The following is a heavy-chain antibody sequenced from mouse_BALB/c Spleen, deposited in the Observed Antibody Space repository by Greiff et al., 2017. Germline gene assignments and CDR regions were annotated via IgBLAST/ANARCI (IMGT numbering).Heavy chain of an antibody. CDR3: AREGDYDDYYFDY. D-gene: IGHD2-4*01. CDR1: GFSLTSYG. J-gene: IGHJ2*01. CDR2: IWAGGST. V-gene: IGHV2-9*02. Sequence: VKLVESGPGLVAPSQSLSITCTVSGFSLTSYGVHWVRQPPGKGLEWLGVIWAGGSTNYNSALMSRLSISKDNSKSQVFLKMNSLQTDDTAMYYCAREGDYDDYYFDYWGQGTTLTVSS.